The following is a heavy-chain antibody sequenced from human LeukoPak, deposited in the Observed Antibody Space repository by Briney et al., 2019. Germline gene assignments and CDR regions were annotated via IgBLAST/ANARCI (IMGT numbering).Heavy chain of an antibody. CDR2: ISGSGGST. D-gene: IGHD5-12*01. CDR3: ARSEVDIVATVCFDY. Sequence: GGSLRLSCAASGFTFSSYAMSWVRQAPGKGQEWVSAISGSGGSTYYADSVKGRFTISRDNSKNTLYLQMNSLRAEDTAVYYCARSEVDIVATVCFDYWGQGTLVTVSS. J-gene: IGHJ4*02. V-gene: IGHV3-23*01. CDR1: GFTFSSYA.